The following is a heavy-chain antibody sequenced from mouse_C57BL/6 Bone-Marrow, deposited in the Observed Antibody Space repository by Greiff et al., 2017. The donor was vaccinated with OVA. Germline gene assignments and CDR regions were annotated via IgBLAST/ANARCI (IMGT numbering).Heavy chain of an antibody. J-gene: IGHJ1*03. CDR3: ARHPTTGPYWYFDV. V-gene: IGHV5-15*01. D-gene: IGHD1-1*01. CDR1: GFTFSDYG. CDR2: ISNLEYSI. Sequence: EVKLMESGGGLVQPGGSLKLSCAASGFTFSDYGMAWVRQAPRKGPEWVAFISNLEYSIYYADTVTGRFTISRENAKNTLYLEMSSLRSEDTAMYYGARHPTTGPYWYFDVWGTGTTVTVSS.